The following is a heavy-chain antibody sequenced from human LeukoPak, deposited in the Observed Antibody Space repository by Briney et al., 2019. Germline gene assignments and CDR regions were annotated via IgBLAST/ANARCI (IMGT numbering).Heavy chain of an antibody. CDR1: GFTVSSNY. D-gene: IGHD3-9*01. Sequence: PGGSLRLSCAASGFTVSSNYMSWVRQAPGKGLEWVSVIYSGGSTNYADSVKGRFTISRDNSKNTLYLQMNSLRAEDTAVYYCARDLVGPYYDILTGYYAPHDYWGQGTLVTVSS. CDR3: ARDLVGPYYDILTGYYAPHDY. CDR2: IYSGGST. J-gene: IGHJ4*02. V-gene: IGHV3-66*01.